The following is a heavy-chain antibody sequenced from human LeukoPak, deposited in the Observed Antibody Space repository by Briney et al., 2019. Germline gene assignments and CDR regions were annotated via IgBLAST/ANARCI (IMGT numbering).Heavy chain of an antibody. CDR1: GGSISSYY. D-gene: IGHD3-10*01. V-gene: IGHV4-4*07. CDR2: LHITGSA. J-gene: IGHJ3*02. CDR3: ARGPYTSGNFAFDI. Sequence: SETLSLTCTVSGGSISSYYWSWIRQPPGKGLEWIGRLHITGSATYSPSLRSRVSISLDTSKNQFSLKVTSVTATDTAIYYCARGPYTSGNFAFDIWGQGTMVTVSS.